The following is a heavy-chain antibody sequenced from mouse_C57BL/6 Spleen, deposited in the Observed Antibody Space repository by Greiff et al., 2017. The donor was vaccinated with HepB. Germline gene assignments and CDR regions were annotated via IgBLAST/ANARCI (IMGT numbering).Heavy chain of an antibody. CDR3: ASGTSTFAY. D-gene: IGHD4-1*01. V-gene: IGHV1-4*01. CDR1: GYTFTSYT. Sequence: QVQLQQSGAELARPGASVKMSCKASGYTFTSYTMHWVKQRPGQGLEWIGYINPSSGYTKYNQKFKDKATLTADKSSSTAYMQLSSLTSEDSAVYYCASGTSTFAYWGQGTLVTVSA. J-gene: IGHJ3*01. CDR2: INPSSGYT.